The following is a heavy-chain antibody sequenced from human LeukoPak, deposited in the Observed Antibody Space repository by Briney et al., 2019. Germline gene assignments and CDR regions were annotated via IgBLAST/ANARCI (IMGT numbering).Heavy chain of an antibody. Sequence: KSSETLSLTCTVSGGSISSHYWSWIRQPAGKGLEWIGRIYASGSTDSYPSLKRRVTMSVDTSKKQFSLKLSSVTAADTAVYYCARHLRAVAGGRYFDYWGQGTQVTVSS. J-gene: IGHJ4*02. D-gene: IGHD6-19*01. CDR1: GGSISSHY. CDR2: IYASGST. CDR3: ARHLRAVAGGRYFDY. V-gene: IGHV4-4*07.